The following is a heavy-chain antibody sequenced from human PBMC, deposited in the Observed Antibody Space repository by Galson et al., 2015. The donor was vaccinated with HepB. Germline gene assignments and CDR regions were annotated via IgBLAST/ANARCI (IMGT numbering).Heavy chain of an antibody. CDR2: IIPIFGIA. D-gene: IGHD6-19*01. Sequence: SVKVSCKASGYTFASYSITWVRQAPGQGLEWMGGIIPIFGIANYAQKFQGRVTITADKSTSTAYMELSSLRSEDTAVYYCAGGSTVAGTFLFDYWGQGTLVTVSS. J-gene: IGHJ4*02. V-gene: IGHV1-69*10. CDR1: GYTFASYS. CDR3: AGGSTVAGTFLFDY.